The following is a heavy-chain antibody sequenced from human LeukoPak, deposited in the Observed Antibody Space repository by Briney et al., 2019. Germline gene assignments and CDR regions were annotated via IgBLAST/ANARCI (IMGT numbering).Heavy chain of an antibody. CDR1: GFTFSSYE. CDR3: ARARWGGLYFDY. D-gene: IGHD4-23*01. CDR2: ISSSGSTI. J-gene: IGHJ4*02. Sequence: GGSLRLSCAASGFTFSSYEMNWVRQAPGKGLEWVSYISSSGSTIYYADSVKGRFTISRDNAKNSLYLQMNSLIAEDTAVYYCARARWGGLYFDYWGQGTLVTVSS. V-gene: IGHV3-48*03.